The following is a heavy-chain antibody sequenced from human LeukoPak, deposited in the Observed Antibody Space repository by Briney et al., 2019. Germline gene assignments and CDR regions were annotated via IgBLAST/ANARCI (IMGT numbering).Heavy chain of an antibody. CDR1: GGSISSYY. J-gene: IGHJ3*02. CDR2: IYYSGST. CDR3: ARHQVDYGDYVNAFDI. V-gene: IGHV4-59*08. Sequence: SETLSLTCTVSGGSISSYYWSWIRQPPGKGLEWIGYIYYSGSTNYNPSLKSRVTISVDTSKNQFSLKLSSVTAADTAVYYCARHQVDYGDYVNAFDIWGHGTMVTVSS. D-gene: IGHD4-17*01.